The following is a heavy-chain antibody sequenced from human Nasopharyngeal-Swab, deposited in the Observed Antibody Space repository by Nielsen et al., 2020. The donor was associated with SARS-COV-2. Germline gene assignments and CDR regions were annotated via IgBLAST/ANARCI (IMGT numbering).Heavy chain of an antibody. J-gene: IGHJ6*03. CDR3: ARAEAAAGYYYYYYKDV. CDR2: ISAYNGNT. V-gene: IGHV1-18*01. D-gene: IGHD6-13*01. Sequence: ASVKVSCKASGYTFTSYGISWVRQAPGQGLEWMGWISAYNGNTNYAQKLQGRVTMTTDTSTSTAYMELRSLRSDDTAVYYCARAEAAAGYYYYYYKDVWGKGTTVTVSS. CDR1: GYTFTSYG.